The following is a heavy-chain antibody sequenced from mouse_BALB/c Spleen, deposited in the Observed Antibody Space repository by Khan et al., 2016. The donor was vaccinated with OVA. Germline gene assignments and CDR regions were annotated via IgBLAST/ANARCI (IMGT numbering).Heavy chain of an antibody. CDR2: INSDGDYT. Sequence: EVELVESGGGLVKPGGSLKLSCAASGFTFSTYAMSWIRQTPEKRLEWVATINSDGDYTYYPDSVQGRFTISRDNATNTLYLQMSSLRSEDTAMYYCARSPYGDFAYWGHGTLGTVAA. CDR1: GFTFSTYA. D-gene: IGHD2-13*01. CDR3: ARSPYGDFAY. J-gene: IGHJ3*01. V-gene: IGHV5-9-3*01.